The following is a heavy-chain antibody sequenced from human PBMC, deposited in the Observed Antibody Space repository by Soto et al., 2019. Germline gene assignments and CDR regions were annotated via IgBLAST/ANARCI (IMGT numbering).Heavy chain of an antibody. CDR1: GFTFSSYA. V-gene: IGHV3-23*01. CDR3: AKSGQSSWANMDV. Sequence: EVQLLESGGGLVQPGGSLRLSCAASGFTFSSYAINWVRQAPGKGLEWVSTISGSGDKTYYADSVKGRFTISRDNSKNTLSLRMNSLRAEDTAVYYCAKSGQSSWANMDVWGRGTTVTVSS. D-gene: IGHD2-2*01. CDR2: ISGSGDKT. J-gene: IGHJ6*02.